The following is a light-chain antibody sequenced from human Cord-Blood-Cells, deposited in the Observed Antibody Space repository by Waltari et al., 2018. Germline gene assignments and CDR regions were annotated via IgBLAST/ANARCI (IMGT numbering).Light chain of an antibody. CDR3: CSYAGSYTYV. CDR1: SSDVGGYNY. Sequence: QSALTQPRSVSGSPGQSVTISCTGTSSDVGGYNYVSWYQQHPGKAPKLMIYDVSKRPSGVPYRFSGSKSGNTASLTISGLHAEDEADYYCCSYAGSYTYVFGTGTKVTVL. J-gene: IGLJ1*01. V-gene: IGLV2-11*01. CDR2: DVS.